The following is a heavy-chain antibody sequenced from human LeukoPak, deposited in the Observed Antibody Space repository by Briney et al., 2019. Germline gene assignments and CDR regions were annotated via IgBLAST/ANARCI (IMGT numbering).Heavy chain of an antibody. J-gene: IGHJ4*02. CDR2: IIPIFGTA. D-gene: IGHD2-15*01. Sequence: SVKVSCKASGVTFSSYAISWVRQAPGQGLEWMGGIIPIFGTANYAQKFQGRVTITTDESTSTAYMELSSLRSEDTAVYYCARGSPQWSIRTTFDYWGQGTLVTVSS. CDR3: ARGSPQWSIRTTFDY. CDR1: GVTFSSYA. V-gene: IGHV1-69*05.